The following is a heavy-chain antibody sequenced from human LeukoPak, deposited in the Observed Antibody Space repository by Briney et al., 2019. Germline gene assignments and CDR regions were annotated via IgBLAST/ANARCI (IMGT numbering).Heavy chain of an antibody. CDR2: IRSKADSYAT. V-gene: IGHV3-73*01. Sequence: GGSLKLSCAASGFTFSGSTMHWVRQASGKGLEWVGRIRSKADSYATAYAASVKGRFTISREDSKSTAYLQMNSLKTEDTAVYYCTRTYYYDSSGYDTDFDYWGQETLVTVSS. D-gene: IGHD3-22*01. J-gene: IGHJ4*02. CDR1: GFTFSGST. CDR3: TRTYYYDSSGYDTDFDY.